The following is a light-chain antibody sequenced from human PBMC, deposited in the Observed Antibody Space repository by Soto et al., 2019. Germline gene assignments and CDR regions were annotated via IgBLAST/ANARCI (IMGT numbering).Light chain of an antibody. Sequence: QSALAQPRSVSGSPGQSVTISCTGTSSDVGGYNYVSWYQQHPGRAPKVMIYDVSKRPSGVPDRFSGSKSGNTASLTISGLQAEDEADYYCCSYAGSYTYVLGTGTKVTVL. CDR3: CSYAGSYTYV. CDR2: DVS. V-gene: IGLV2-11*01. CDR1: SSDVGGYNY. J-gene: IGLJ1*01.